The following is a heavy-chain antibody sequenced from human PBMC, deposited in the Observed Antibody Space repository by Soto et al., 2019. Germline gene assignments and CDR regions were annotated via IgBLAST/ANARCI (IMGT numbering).Heavy chain of an antibody. CDR3: ARNDTIKGEGDAFDI. Sequence: PSETLSLTCTVSGGSISSGGYYWSWIRQHPGKGLEWMGYVSYSGNTYYNPSLKSRVSMSVDTSKNQFFLRLSSVTAADTAVYYCARNDTIKGEGDAFDIWGQGTMVTVSS. J-gene: IGHJ3*02. D-gene: IGHD3-22*01. CDR2: VSYSGNT. V-gene: IGHV4-31*03. CDR1: GGSISSGGYY.